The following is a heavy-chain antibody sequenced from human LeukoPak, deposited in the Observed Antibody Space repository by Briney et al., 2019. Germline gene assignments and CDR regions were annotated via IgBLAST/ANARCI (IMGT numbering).Heavy chain of an antibody. CDR3: ARGNVYNLGTFDY. J-gene: IGHJ4*02. CDR1: VGSINNGDYY. Sequence: SETLSLTCIVSVGSINNGDYYWSWIRQSPGKGLEWIGYVYFSGAAYYNPSLKSRVLISVNTSTNQFSLRVTSMTAADTAVYYCARGNVYNLGTFDYWGQGTLVTVSS. V-gene: IGHV4-30-4*01. D-gene: IGHD5-24*01. CDR2: VYFSGAA.